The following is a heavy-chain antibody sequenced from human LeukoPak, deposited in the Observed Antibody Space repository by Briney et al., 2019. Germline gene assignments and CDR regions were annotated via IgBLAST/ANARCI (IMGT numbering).Heavy chain of an antibody. D-gene: IGHD5-12*01. J-gene: IGHJ4*02. CDR2: IGTPDGNE. V-gene: IGHV3-23*01. CDR1: GFTFSSYA. Sequence: GGSLRLSCAASGFTFSSYAMTWVRQAPGKGLEWVSVIGTPDGNEHYADSVRGRFTISRGNSRSMLYLQMNSLRAEDTAVYYCAKYAPSATKPTRYFDYWGQGTLVTVSS. CDR3: AKYAPSATKPTRYFDY.